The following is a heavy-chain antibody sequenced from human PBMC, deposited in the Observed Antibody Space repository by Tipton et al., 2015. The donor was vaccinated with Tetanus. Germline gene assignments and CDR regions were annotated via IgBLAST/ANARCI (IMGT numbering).Heavy chain of an antibody. CDR1: GGSVRSGSYS. J-gene: IGHJ4*02. Sequence: TLSLTCTVSGGSVRSGSYSWNWIRQPPGKGLEWLAYVSYSGRTNSNYSLKSRITVSQDTSKNQFSLRLTSVTAADTAVYYCAKIVAPGPLIATAIPREYYFDLWGQGTRVTVSS. V-gene: IGHV4-61*01. D-gene: IGHD2-21*02. CDR2: VSYSGRT. CDR3: AKIVAPGPLIATAIPREYYFDL.